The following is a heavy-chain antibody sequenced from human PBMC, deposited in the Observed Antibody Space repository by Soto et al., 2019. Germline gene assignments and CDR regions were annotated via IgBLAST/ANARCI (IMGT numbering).Heavy chain of an antibody. Sequence: QVHLEESGGGVVQPGTSLRLSCVASGFTFSSYGMHWVRQAPGKGLEWVAVIPNTENKKYYADSVKGRCTISRDNSQNTLFLQMDSLMSEDKAMYYCARTAGGRVRGALDIWGKGTMVTVS. V-gene: IGHV3-30-3*01. CDR3: ARTAGGRVRGALDI. J-gene: IGHJ3*02. CDR2: IPNTENKK. CDR1: GFTFSSYG. D-gene: IGHD6-13*01.